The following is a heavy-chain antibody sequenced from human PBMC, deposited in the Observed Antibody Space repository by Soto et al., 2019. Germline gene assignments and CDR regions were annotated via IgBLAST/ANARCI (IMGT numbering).Heavy chain of an antibody. Sequence: QVHLVQSGAEVKKPGASVKVSCKGSGYAFTTYGITWVRQAPGQGLEWMGRISAHNGNTNYAQKLQGRVTVTRDTSTRTAYMELRSLRSDDTAVYYCARGRYGDYWGQGALVTVSS. V-gene: IGHV1-18*01. CDR3: ARGRYGDY. CDR1: GYAFTTYG. CDR2: ISAHNGNT. D-gene: IGHD1-1*01. J-gene: IGHJ4*02.